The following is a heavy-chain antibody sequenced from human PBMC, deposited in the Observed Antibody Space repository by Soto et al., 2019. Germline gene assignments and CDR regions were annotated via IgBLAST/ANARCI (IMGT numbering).Heavy chain of an antibody. CDR3: ANTVVPAAIYYYYFMDV. CDR2: ISGSGGST. Sequence: GGSLRLSCAASGFTFSSYAMSWVRQAPGKGLEWVSAISGSGGSTYYADSVKGRFTISRDNSKNTLYLQMNSLRAEDTAVYYCANTVVPAAIYYYYFMDVWGKGTTVTVSS. J-gene: IGHJ6*03. D-gene: IGHD2-2*01. V-gene: IGHV3-23*01. CDR1: GFTFSSYA.